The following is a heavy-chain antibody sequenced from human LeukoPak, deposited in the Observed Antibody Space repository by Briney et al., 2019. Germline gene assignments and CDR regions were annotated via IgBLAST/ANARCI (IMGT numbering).Heavy chain of an antibody. D-gene: IGHD6-19*01. Sequence: ASVKVSCKASGYAFNTYGISWVRQAPGQGLQWMGWISGYNGKTNSAQQFQDRVTMSIDTSTTTAYMELRSLRSDDTAVYYCARWSGGSDWRYHYGMDVWGQGTTVSVSS. CDR1: GYAFNTYG. V-gene: IGHV1-18*01. J-gene: IGHJ6*02. CDR3: ARWSGGSDWRYHYGMDV. CDR2: ISGYNGKT.